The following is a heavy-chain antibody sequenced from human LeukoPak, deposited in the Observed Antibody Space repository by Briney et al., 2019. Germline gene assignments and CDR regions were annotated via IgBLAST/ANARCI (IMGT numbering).Heavy chain of an antibody. D-gene: IGHD1-26*01. CDR3: AGGVGAISTFDY. V-gene: IGHV1-8*01. J-gene: IGHJ4*02. CDR2: MNPNSGNT. CDR1: GYTFTSYD. Sequence: ASEKVSCKASGYTFTSYDINWVRQATGQGLEWMGWMNPNSGNTGYAQKFQGRVTMTRNTSISTAYMELSSLRSEDTAVYYCAGGVGAISTFDYWGQGTLVTVSS.